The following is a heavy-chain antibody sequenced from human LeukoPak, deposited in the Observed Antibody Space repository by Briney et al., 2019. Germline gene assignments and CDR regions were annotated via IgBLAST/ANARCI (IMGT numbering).Heavy chain of an antibody. V-gene: IGHV3-30*18. CDR3: AKDRGSSGYSVGTYFDY. D-gene: IGHD3-22*01. CDR2: ISYDGSNK. Sequence: GRSLRLSCAASGFTFSSYGMHWVRQAPGKGLEWVAVISYDGSNKYYADSVKGRFTISRDNSKNTLYLQMNSLRAEDTAAYYCAKDRGSSGYSVGTYFDYWGQGTLVTVSS. CDR1: GFTFSSYG. J-gene: IGHJ4*02.